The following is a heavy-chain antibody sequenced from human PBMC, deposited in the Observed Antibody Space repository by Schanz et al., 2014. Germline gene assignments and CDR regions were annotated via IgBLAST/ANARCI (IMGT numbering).Heavy chain of an antibody. Sequence: EVQLVESGGGLVQPGGSLRLSCAPTGLTFSSYAMSWVRQAPGKGLEWVSTISSSGGRTHYADSVKGRFTISRDNSKNTLYLQMNSLRDEDTAVYYCARGGATRFDYWGQGTLVTVSS. J-gene: IGHJ4*02. D-gene: IGHD1-26*01. CDR3: ARGGATRFDY. CDR2: ISSSGGRT. V-gene: IGHV3-23*04. CDR1: GLTFSSYA.